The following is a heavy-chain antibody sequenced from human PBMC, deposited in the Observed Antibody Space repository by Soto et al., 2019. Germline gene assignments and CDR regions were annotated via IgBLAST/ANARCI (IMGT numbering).Heavy chain of an antibody. CDR3: ARILEVRAATYCDS. J-gene: IGHJ4*02. CDR2: IDWDDDK. D-gene: IGHD2-15*01. Sequence: SGPTLVNPTQTLTLTCTFSGFSLTTTGMRVGWIRQPPGKALEWLARIDWDDDKFYSTSLKTRLTISKDTSKNQVVLTMTNMDPVDTAMYYCARILEVRAATYCDSWGQGTLVTVSS. CDR1: GFSLTTTGMR. V-gene: IGHV2-70*04.